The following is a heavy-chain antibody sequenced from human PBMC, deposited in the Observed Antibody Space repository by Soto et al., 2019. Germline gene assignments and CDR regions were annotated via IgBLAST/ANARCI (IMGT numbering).Heavy chain of an antibody. Sequence: GGSLRLACAASGSTVAHQAVSWVRQAPGTGREWVSAVSGGGSSTYYADSVKGRFTISRDNSKNTLYLQMNSLRAEDTAVYYCAKEGGYYDFWSGPTPYYYYYGMDVWGQGTTLSVSS. CDR3: AKEGGYYDFWSGPTPYYYYYGMDV. V-gene: IGHV3-23*01. CDR1: GSTVAHQA. CDR2: VSGGGSST. J-gene: IGHJ6*02. D-gene: IGHD3-3*01.